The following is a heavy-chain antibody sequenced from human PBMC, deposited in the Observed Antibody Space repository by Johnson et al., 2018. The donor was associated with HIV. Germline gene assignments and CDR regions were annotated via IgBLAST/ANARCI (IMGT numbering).Heavy chain of an antibody. J-gene: IGHJ3*02. CDR1: GFTFSSYG. V-gene: IGHV3-30*18. D-gene: IGHD3-16*01. Sequence: QVQLVESGGGVVQPGRSLRLSCAASGFTFSSYGMHWVRQAPGKGLELVAVISYDGSNKYYADSVKGRFTISRDNSKNTLYLQMNSLRAEDTAVYYCAKVSGEARLGSPFGIWGQGTMVTVSS. CDR3: AKVSGEARLGSPFGI. CDR2: ISYDGSNK.